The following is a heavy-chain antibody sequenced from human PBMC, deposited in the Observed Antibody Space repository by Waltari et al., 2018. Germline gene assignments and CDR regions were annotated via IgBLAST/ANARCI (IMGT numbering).Heavy chain of an antibody. J-gene: IGHJ6*02. D-gene: IGHD2-21*01. CDR1: EYTFASSY. V-gene: IGHV1-46*01. Sequence: QVQLVQSGAEVKKPGASVNISCKTSEYTFASSYVHWVRQAPGQGLEWMGIINPRGGSTIYAQRFQGRVTMTRDTSTSTVYMELSSLKSEDTAVYYCATDTGALWMDVWGQGTTVTVSS. CDR3: ATDTGALWMDV. CDR2: INPRGGST.